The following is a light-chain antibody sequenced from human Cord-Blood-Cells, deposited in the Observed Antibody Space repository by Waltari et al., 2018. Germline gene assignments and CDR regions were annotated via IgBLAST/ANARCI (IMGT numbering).Light chain of an antibody. J-gene: IGLJ2*01. CDR2: EVS. CDR1: SRDVWGYNL. CDR3: CSYAGSSTFVV. V-gene: IGLV2-23*02. Sequence: SALTQPASVSGSHGKSITTYCTGSSRDVWGYNLVSWYQQHPGKAPKLMIYEVSKRPSGVSNRFSGSKSGNTASLTISGLQAEDEADYYCCSYAGSSTFVVFGGGTKLTVL.